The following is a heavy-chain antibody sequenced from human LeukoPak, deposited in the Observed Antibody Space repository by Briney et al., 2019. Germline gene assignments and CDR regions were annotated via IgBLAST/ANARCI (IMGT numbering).Heavy chain of an antibody. V-gene: IGHV1-2*02. CDR3: ARHPRNLYYYYMDV. Sequence: ASVKVSCKASGYTFTGYYMHWVRQVPGQGLEWMGWINPNSGGTNYAQKFQGRVTMTRDTSISTAYMELSRLRSDDTAVYYCARHPRNLYYYYMDVWGKGTTVTVSS. CDR1: GYTFTGYY. J-gene: IGHJ6*03. D-gene: IGHD1-14*01. CDR2: INPNSGGT.